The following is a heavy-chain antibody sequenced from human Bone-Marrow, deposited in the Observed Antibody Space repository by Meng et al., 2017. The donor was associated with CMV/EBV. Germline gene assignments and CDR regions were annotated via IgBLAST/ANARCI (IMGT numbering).Heavy chain of an antibody. J-gene: IGHJ3*02. CDR2: IYYSGST. V-gene: IGHV4-39*01. CDR1: GGSISSSSYY. D-gene: IGHD4-23*01. Sequence: SETLSLTCTVSGGSISSSSYYWGWIRQPPGKGLEWIGSIYYSGSTYYNPSLKSRVTISVDTSKNQFSLKLSSVTAADTAVYYCARQDLRPSMVVTPPGAFDIWGQGTMVTVS. CDR3: ARQDLRPSMVVTPPGAFDI.